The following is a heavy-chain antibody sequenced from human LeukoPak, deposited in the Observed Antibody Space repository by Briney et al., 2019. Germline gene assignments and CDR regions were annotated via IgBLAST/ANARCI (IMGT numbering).Heavy chain of an antibody. CDR2: ITGSGGST. CDR1: GFTFSSYA. V-gene: IGHV3-23*01. D-gene: IGHD2-2*01. J-gene: IGHJ3*02. Sequence: GGSLRLSCAASGFTFSSYAMSWVRQAPGKGLEWVSAITGSGGSTYYADSVKGRFTISRDNSKNTLYLQMNSLRAEDTALYYCPIPIYAQVSAAPDAFDILGEGAMATVSS. CDR3: PIPIYAQVSAAPDAFDI.